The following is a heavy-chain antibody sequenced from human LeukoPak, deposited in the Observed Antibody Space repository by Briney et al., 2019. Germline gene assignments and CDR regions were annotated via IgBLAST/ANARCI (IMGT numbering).Heavy chain of an antibody. Sequence: SETLSLTCAVYGGSFSGYYWSWIRQPPGKGLEWIGEINHSGSTNYNPSLKSRVTISVDTAQNQFSLNLSYVTAADTAVYYCATLDGYSYGLFHWGQGTLVTVSS. CDR3: ATLDGYSYGLFH. CDR1: GGSFSGYY. V-gene: IGHV4-34*01. CDR2: INHSGST. D-gene: IGHD5-18*01. J-gene: IGHJ4*02.